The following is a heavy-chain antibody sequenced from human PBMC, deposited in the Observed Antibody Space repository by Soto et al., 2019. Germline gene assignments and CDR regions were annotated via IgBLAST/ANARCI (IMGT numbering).Heavy chain of an antibody. D-gene: IGHD3-10*01. V-gene: IGHV1-8*01. CDR2: MNPNSGNT. Sequence: GASVKVSCKASGYTFTSYDINWVRQATGQGLEWMGWMNPNSGNTGYAQKFQGRVTMTRNTSISTAYMELSSLRSEDTAVYYCARVRGVRGVISAAYYYGMDVWGQGTTVTVSS. CDR3: ARVRGVRGVISAAYYYGMDV. CDR1: GYTFTSYD. J-gene: IGHJ6*02.